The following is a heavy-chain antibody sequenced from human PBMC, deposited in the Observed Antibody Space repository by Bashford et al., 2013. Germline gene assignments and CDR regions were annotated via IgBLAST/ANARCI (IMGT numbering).Heavy chain of an antibody. V-gene: IGHV3-66*01. CDR3: AREYSGSYYDY. CDR2: IYSGGST. D-gene: IGHD1-26*01. J-gene: IGHJ4*02. Sequence: VRQAPGKGLEWVSVIYSGGSTYYADSVKGRFTISRDNSKNTLYLQMNSLRAEDTAVYYCAREYSGSYYDYWGQGTLVTVSS.